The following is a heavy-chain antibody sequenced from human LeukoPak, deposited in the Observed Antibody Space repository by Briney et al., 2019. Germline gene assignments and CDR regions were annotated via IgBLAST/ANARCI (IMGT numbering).Heavy chain of an antibody. D-gene: IGHD3-10*01. CDR1: EFTFSNYG. J-gene: IGHJ4*02. CDR3: AKGLNYYGSGSYSDY. CDR2: IRFDGSNK. V-gene: IGHV3-30*02. Sequence: GGSLRLSCAASEFTFSNYGMHWVRQAPGKGLEWVAFIRFDGSNKYYADSVKGRFTISRDSSKNTLYLQMNSLRAEDTAVYYCAKGLNYYGSGSYSDYWGQGTLVTVSS.